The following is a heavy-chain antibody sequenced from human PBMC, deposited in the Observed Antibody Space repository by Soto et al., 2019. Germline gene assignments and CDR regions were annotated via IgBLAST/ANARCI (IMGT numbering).Heavy chain of an antibody. Sequence: SETLSLTCTVSGGSISSSSYYWGWIRQPPGKGLEWIGSIYYSGSTYYNPSLKSRVTINPDTSKNQFSLQLNSVTPEDTAVYYCAREYSSSSSLRYFDWSQPADYYYYMDVWGKGTTVTVSS. CDR3: AREYSSSSSLRYFDWSQPADYYYYMDV. D-gene: IGHD3-9*01. CDR1: GGSISSSSYY. J-gene: IGHJ6*03. CDR2: IYYSGST. V-gene: IGHV4-39*02.